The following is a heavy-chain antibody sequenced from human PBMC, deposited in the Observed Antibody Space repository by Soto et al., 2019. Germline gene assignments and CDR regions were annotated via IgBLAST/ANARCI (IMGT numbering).Heavy chain of an antibody. CDR2: INHSGNT. D-gene: IGHD2-21*01. J-gene: IGHJ5*02. V-gene: IGHV4-34*01. Sequence: PSETLSLTCAVYGGYFSGFYWSWIRQHPGKGLEWIGEINHSGNTNYNPSLKSRVTISVDTSKNQFSLKLTSVTAADTAVYFCAGLVVIARSVNGFDPWGQGTLVTVSS. CDR1: GGYFSGFY. CDR3: AGLVVIARSVNGFDP.